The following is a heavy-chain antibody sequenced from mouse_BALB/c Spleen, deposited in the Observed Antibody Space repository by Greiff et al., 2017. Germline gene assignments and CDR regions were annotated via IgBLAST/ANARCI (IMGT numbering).Heavy chain of an antibody. D-gene: IGHD1-1*01. CDR1: GYTFSSYW. CDR2: ILPGSGST. CDR3: ARGDYYGSSPYWYFDV. V-gene: IGHV1-9*01. Sequence: VQLQQSGAELMKPGASVKISCKATGYTFSSYWIEWVKQRPGHGLEWIGEILPGSGSTNYNEKFKGKATFTADTSSNTAYMQLSCLTSEDSAVYYCARGDYYGSSPYWYFDVWGAGTTVTVSS. J-gene: IGHJ1*01.